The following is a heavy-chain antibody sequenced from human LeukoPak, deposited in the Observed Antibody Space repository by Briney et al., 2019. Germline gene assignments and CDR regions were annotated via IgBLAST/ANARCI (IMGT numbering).Heavy chain of an antibody. CDR3: ARSSTRNYYDSSGYYHNWFDP. CDR2: INAGNGNT. Sequence: ASVKVSCKASGYTFTSYAMHWVRQAPGQRLEWMGWINAGNGNTKYSQEFQGRVTITRDTSASTAYMELSSLRSEDMAVYYCARSSTRNYYDSSGYYHNWFDPWGQGTLVTVSS. V-gene: IGHV1-3*03. D-gene: IGHD3-22*01. CDR1: GYTFTSYA. J-gene: IGHJ5*02.